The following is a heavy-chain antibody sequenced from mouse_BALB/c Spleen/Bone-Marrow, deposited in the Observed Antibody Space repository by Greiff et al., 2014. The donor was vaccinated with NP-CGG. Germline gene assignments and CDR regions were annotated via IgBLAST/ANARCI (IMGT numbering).Heavy chain of an antibody. CDR3: ARWLLPYGLDY. CDR1: NIKDTY. V-gene: IGHV14-3*02. D-gene: IGHD2-3*01. J-gene: IGHJ4*01. CDR2: IDPANGNT. Sequence: NIKDTYMHWVKQRPEQGLEWIGRIDPANGNTKYDPKFQGKATITADTSSNTAYLQLSSLTSEDTAVYYCARWLLPYGLDYWGQGTSVTVSS.